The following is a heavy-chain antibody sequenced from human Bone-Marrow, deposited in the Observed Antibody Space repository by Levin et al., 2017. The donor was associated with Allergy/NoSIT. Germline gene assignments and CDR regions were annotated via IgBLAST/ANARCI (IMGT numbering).Heavy chain of an antibody. Sequence: GGSLRLSCAASGFTFSSYWMHWVRQAPGKGLVWVSRINSDGSSTSYADSVKGRFTISRDNAKNTLYLQMNSLRAEDTAVYYCARDHASLGSGWSDYYYGMDVWGQGTTVTVSS. V-gene: IGHV3-74*01. CDR1: GFTFSSYW. D-gene: IGHD6-19*01. CDR3: ARDHASLGSGWSDYYYGMDV. CDR2: INSDGSST. J-gene: IGHJ6*02.